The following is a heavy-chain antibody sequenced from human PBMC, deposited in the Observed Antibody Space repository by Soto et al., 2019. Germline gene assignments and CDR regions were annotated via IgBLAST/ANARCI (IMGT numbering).Heavy chain of an antibody. CDR3: ARGRPHLDY. CDR1: GGSIRNYY. Sequence: RSETLSLTCTVSGGSIRNYYWSWIRQPAGKGLEWIGRFSTSGTTDYNPSLKSRVTISIDTSKNQFSLKVSSVTAADTAVYYCARGRPHLDYWGQGTLVTVSS. CDR2: FSTSGTT. J-gene: IGHJ4*02. V-gene: IGHV4-4*07.